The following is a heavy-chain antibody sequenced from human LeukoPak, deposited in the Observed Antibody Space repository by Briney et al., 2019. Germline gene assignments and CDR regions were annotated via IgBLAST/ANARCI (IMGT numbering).Heavy chain of an antibody. V-gene: IGHV3-21*01. CDR1: GFTSSSYS. D-gene: IGHD4-17*01. CDR2: ISSSSSYI. CDR3: AKNSGRLSGLMTTVTTFAFDI. Sequence: TGGSLRLSCAASGFTSSSYSMNWVRQAPGKGLEWVSSISSSSSYIYYADSVKGRFTISRDNAKNSLYLQMNSLRAEDTAVYYCAKNSGRLSGLMTTVTTFAFDIWGQGTMVTVSS. J-gene: IGHJ3*02.